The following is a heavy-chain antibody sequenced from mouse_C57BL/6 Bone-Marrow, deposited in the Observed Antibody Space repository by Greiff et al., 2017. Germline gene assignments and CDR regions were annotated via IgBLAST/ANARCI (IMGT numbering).Heavy chain of an antibody. CDR1: GYTFTSYW. Sequence: QVQLQQPGAELVRPGTSVKLSCKASGYTFTSYWMHWVKQRPGQGLEWIGVIDPSDSYTNYNQQFKGKATLTVDTSSSTAYMQLSSLTSEDSAVYYCARTALCYYGYDEGFAYWGQGTLVTVSA. D-gene: IGHD2-2*01. V-gene: IGHV1-59*01. CDR2: IDPSDSYT. J-gene: IGHJ3*01. CDR3: ARTALCYYGYDEGFAY.